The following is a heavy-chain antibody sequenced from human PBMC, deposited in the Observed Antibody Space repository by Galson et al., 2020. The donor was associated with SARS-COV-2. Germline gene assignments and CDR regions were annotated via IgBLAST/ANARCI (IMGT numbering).Heavy chain of an antibody. CDR2: ISSSSSYI. CDR1: GFTFSSYS. J-gene: IGHJ4*02. D-gene: IGHD1-26*01. V-gene: IGHV3-21*01. Sequence: GGSLRLSCAASGFTFSSYSMNWVRQAPGKGLEWVSSISSSSSYIYYADSVKGRFTISRDNAKNSLYLQINSLTAEDTAVYYCASSLGRVDYWGQGTLVTVSS. CDR3: ASSLGRVDY.